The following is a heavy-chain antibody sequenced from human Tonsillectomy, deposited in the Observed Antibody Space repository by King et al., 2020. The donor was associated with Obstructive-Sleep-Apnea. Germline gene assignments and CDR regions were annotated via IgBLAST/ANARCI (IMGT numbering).Heavy chain of an antibody. D-gene: IGHD1-26*01. CDR1: GFTFSSYG. CDR3: ARDGRWGLRALDY. V-gene: IGHV3-33*01. J-gene: IGHJ4*02. CDR2: IWYDGSKK. Sequence: VQLVESGGGVVQPGRSLRLSCAASGFTFSSYGMHCVRQAPGKGLEWVAVIWYDGSKKYYADSVKGRLTISRDNSKNPLFLQMNSLRAEDTAVYYCARDGRWGLRALDYWGQGTLVTVSS.